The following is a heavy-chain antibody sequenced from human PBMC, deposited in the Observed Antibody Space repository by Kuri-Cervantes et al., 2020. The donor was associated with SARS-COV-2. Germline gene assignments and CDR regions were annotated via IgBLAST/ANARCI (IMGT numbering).Heavy chain of an antibody. J-gene: IGHJ4*02. CDR1: GGSISSSSYY. V-gene: IGHV4-39*07. CDR2: IYHSGST. CDR3: ARVPIAAPEY. Sequence: GSLRLSCTVSGGSISSSSYYWGWIRQPPGKGLEWTGSIYHSGSTYYNPSLKSRVTISVDTSKNQFSLKLSSVTAADTAVYYCARVPIAAPEYWGQGTLVTVSS. D-gene: IGHD6-13*01.